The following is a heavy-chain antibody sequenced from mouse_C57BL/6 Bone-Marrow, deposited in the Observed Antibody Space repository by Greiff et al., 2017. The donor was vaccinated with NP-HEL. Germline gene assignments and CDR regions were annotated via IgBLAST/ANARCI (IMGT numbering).Heavy chain of an antibody. V-gene: IGHV2-2*01. J-gene: IGHJ1*03. Sequence: VQGVESGPGLVQPSQSLSITCTVSGFSLTSYGVHWVRQSPGKGLEWLGVIWSGGSTDYNAAFISRLSISKDNSKSQVFFKMNSLQADDTAIYYCARNGITTVVAWYFDVWGTGTTVTVSS. D-gene: IGHD1-1*01. CDR1: GFSLTSYG. CDR3: ARNGITTVVAWYFDV. CDR2: IWSGGST.